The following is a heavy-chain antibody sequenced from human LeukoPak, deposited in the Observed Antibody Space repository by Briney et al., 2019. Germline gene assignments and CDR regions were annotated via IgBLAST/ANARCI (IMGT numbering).Heavy chain of an antibody. CDR2: ISYNGNT. J-gene: IGHJ3*02. Sequence: SETLSLTCTVSGGSISSYYWSWIRQPPGKGLEWIGYISYNGNTNYNPSLKSRVTISVDTSKNQFSLKLNSVTAADTAVYYCARVGYNSAFDIWGQGTLVTVSS. CDR3: ARVGYNSAFDI. D-gene: IGHD5-24*01. CDR1: GGSISSYY. V-gene: IGHV4-59*01.